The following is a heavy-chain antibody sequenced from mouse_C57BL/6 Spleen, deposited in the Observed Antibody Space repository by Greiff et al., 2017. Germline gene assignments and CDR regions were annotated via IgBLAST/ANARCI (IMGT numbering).Heavy chain of an antibody. V-gene: IGHV1-69*01. CDR1: GYTFTSYW. J-gene: IGHJ4*01. Sequence: QVQLQQPGAELVMPGASVKLSCKASGYTFTSYWMHWVKQRPGQGLEWIGEIDPSDSYTNYNQKFKGKSTLTVDKSSSTAYMQLSSLTSEDSAVYYCARRYYGEMDYWGQGTSVTVSS. CDR2: IDPSDSYT. D-gene: IGHD1-1*01. CDR3: ARRYYGEMDY.